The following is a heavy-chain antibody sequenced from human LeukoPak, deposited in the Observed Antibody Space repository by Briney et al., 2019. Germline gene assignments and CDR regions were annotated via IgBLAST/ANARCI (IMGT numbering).Heavy chain of an antibody. CDR3: AVSSITMVRGVSYYYYMDV. CDR2: IIPIFGTA. CDR1: GGTFSSYA. V-gene: IGHV1-69*13. J-gene: IGHJ6*03. Sequence: ASVKVSCKASGGTFSSYAVSWVRQAPGQGLEWMGGIIPIFGTANYAQKFQGRVTITADESTSTAYMELSSLRSEDTAVYYCAVSSITMVRGVSYYYYMDVWGKGTTVTVSS. D-gene: IGHD3-10*01.